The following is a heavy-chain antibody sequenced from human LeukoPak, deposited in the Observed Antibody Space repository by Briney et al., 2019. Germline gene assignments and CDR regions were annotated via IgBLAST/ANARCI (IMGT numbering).Heavy chain of an antibody. CDR3: ARDRRQGSAPGHYYYMDV. CDR1: GYTFATYG. CDR2: ISAYSTNT. Sequence: ASVKVSCKASGYTFATYGISWVRQAPGQGLEWMGWISAYSTNTNYAQGLQGRVTMTIDTSTSTVYMELRSLRSDDTAVYYCARDRRQGSAPGHYYYMDVWGKGTTVTVSS. J-gene: IGHJ6*03. V-gene: IGHV1-18*01. D-gene: IGHD3-10*01.